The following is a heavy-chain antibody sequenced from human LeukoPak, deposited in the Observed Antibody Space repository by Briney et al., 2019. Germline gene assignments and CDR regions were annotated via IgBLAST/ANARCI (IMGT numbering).Heavy chain of an antibody. Sequence: PGGSLRLSCAASGFTLSRYAMTWVCQAPGKGLDWVAAISGSGGSTYYADSAKGRFTVSRDNSKNTLYLQMNSLRAEDTAVYYCAKDERFGEFPLGTFDCWGQGTLVTVSS. D-gene: IGHD3-10*01. CDR2: ISGSGGST. V-gene: IGHV3-23*01. CDR3: AKDERFGEFPLGTFDC. CDR1: GFTLSRYA. J-gene: IGHJ4*02.